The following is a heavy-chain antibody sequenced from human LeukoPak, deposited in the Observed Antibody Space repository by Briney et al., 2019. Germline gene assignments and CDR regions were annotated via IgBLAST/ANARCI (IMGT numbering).Heavy chain of an antibody. CDR1: GYTFTSYD. J-gene: IGHJ4*02. CDR3: ARSIPIDF. D-gene: IGHD2-21*01. Sequence: GASVNVSCKASGYTFTSYDVNWVRQAPGQGLEWMGWTDPNSGITGYAQKFQGRLTITRDTSISTAYMELSSLTSEDTAVYYCARSIPIDFWGQGTLVTVSS. CDR2: TDPNSGIT. V-gene: IGHV1-8*01.